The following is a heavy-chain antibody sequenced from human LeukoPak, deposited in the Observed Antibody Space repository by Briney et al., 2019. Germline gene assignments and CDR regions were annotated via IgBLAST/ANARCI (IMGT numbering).Heavy chain of an antibody. J-gene: IGHJ4*02. CDR3: ARLTVSGQLDY. CDR1: GFTVSSYY. D-gene: IGHD6-19*01. Sequence: GGSLRLSCAASGFTVSSYYMTWVRQAPGKGPEWVSVIYSGGSTYYADSVKGRFTISRDFSKNTLYLQMNSLRVEDTAVYYCARLTVSGQLDYWGQGTLVTVSS. CDR2: IYSGGST. V-gene: IGHV3-66*01.